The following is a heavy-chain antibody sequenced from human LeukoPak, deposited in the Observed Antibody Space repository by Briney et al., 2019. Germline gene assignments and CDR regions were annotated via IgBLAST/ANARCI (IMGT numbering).Heavy chain of an antibody. CDR3: ARRRLRYFDWLEGDYYYYYMDV. V-gene: IGHV4-39*01. J-gene: IGHJ6*03. CDR2: IDYSGNT. D-gene: IGHD3-9*01. CDR1: GGSISSSSYY. Sequence: SETLSLTCTVSGGSISSSSYYWGWIRQPPGKGLEWIGSIDYSGNTNYKPSLKSRVTISVDMSKNQFSLKLSSVTAADTAVYYCARRRLRYFDWLEGDYYYYYMDVWGKGTTVTISS.